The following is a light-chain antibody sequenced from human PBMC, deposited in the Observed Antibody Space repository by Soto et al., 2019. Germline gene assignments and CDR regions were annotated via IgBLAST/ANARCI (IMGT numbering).Light chain of an antibody. V-gene: IGKV3-20*01. J-gene: IGKJ2*01. Sequence: SVLKQSPGTLSLFPGEGATLSCRTSQSISSTYLAWYQQRPGQAPRLLIYAASSRATGIPDRFSGSGSGTDFTLTISRLEPEDFAVYYCQQYFGSLYTFGQGTKLEIK. CDR2: AAS. CDR3: QQYFGSLYT. CDR1: QSISSTY.